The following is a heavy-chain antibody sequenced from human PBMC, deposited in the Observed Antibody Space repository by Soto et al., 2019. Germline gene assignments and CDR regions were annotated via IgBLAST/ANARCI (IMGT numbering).Heavy chain of an antibody. CDR1: GYTFTSYS. V-gene: IGHV1-46*01. Sequence: ASVKVSCKASGYTFTSYSMHWVRQAPGQGLEWMGIINPSSGRTSYAQNFQGRVTMTSDTSTSIVYMEMSSLKSEDTAVYYCVSWVSAHFDYWGQGTLVTVSS. CDR2: INPSSGRT. D-gene: IGHD2-8*01. CDR3: VSWVSAHFDY. J-gene: IGHJ4*02.